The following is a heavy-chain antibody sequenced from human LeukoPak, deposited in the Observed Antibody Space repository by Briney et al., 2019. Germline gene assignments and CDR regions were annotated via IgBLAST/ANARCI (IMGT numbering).Heavy chain of an antibody. D-gene: IGHD1-1*01. Sequence: GGSLRLSCATSGFTFSSFGMHWVRQAPGKGLEWVAYIRYDGSNKYYADSVKGRFTISRDNSKNTLYLQTNSLRAEDTAVYYYAKDYGTSGTTRGWSDPWGQGTLVTVSS. CDR2: IRYDGSNK. V-gene: IGHV3-30*02. CDR3: AKDYGTSGTTRGWSDP. CDR1: GFTFSSFG. J-gene: IGHJ5*02.